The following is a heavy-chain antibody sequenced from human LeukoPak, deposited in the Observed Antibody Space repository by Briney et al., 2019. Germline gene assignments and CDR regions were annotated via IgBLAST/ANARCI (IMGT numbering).Heavy chain of an antibody. CDR1: GGSLSGYY. CDR3: ASLWFGDY. V-gene: IGHV4-34*01. D-gene: IGHD3-10*01. J-gene: IGHJ4*02. CDR2: INHSGTT. Sequence: SETLSLTCAVYGGSLSGYYWSWIRQPPGRGLEWIGEINHSGTTNYNPSLKSRGTISVDTSKNQFSLKLSSVTAADTAVYYCASLWFGDYWGQGTLATVSS.